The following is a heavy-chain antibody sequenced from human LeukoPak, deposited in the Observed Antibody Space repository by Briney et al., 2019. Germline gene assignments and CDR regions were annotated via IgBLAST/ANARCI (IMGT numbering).Heavy chain of an antibody. V-gene: IGHV4-39*07. Sequence: SETLSLTCTVSGGSISSSSYYWGWIRQPPGKGLEWIGSIYYSGSTYYNPSLKSRVTISVDTSKNQFSLKLSSVTAADTAVYYCARDVTYSSSWYWFDPWGQGTLVTVSS. J-gene: IGHJ5*02. CDR1: GGSISSSSYY. CDR2: IYYSGST. D-gene: IGHD6-13*01. CDR3: ARDVTYSSSWYWFDP.